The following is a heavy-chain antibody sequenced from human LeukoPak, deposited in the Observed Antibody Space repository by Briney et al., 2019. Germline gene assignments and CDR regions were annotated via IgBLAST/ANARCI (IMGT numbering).Heavy chain of an antibody. V-gene: IGHV3-7*03. CDR1: GFTFINYW. CDR2: MKQDGSVK. Sequence: GGSLRLSCAASGFTFINYWMSWVRQAPGKGLEWVANMKQDGSVKYYVDSMKGRFTISRDNAKNSLYLQMSGLRAEDTAVYFCARIGYSSSSFDYWGQGVLVSVYS. CDR3: ARIGYSSSSFDY. D-gene: IGHD6-6*01. J-gene: IGHJ4*02.